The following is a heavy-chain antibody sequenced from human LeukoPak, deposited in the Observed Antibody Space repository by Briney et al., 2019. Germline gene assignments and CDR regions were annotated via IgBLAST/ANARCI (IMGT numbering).Heavy chain of an antibody. CDR1: GDTFTSYY. Sequence: GASVKVTCKASGDTFTSYYMHWVRQAPGQGLEWMGIINPSGGSTSYAQKFQGRVTMTRDTSTSTVYMELSSLRSEDTAVYYCAAEYSSETAQFDYWGQGTLVTVSS. CDR3: AAEYSSETAQFDY. V-gene: IGHV1-46*01. CDR2: INPSGGST. J-gene: IGHJ4*02. D-gene: IGHD6-19*01.